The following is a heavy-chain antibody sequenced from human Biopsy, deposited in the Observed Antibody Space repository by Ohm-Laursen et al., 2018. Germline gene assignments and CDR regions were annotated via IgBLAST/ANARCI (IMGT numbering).Heavy chain of an antibody. CDR2: INTSGGST. D-gene: IGHD5-12*01. CDR3: AKPKDSYESECYFDY. Sequence: SLRLSCAASGFTFSSYAMTWVRQAPGKGLEWVSVINTSGGSTHSAVSVKGRFTISRDNSKNTLYLRMNSLRAEDTAVYYCAKPKDSYESECYFDYWGQGTLVTVSS. J-gene: IGHJ4*02. CDR1: GFTFSSYA. V-gene: IGHV3-23*01.